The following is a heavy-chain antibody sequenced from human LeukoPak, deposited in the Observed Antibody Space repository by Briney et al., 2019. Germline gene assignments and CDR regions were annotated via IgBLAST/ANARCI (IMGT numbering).Heavy chain of an antibody. J-gene: IGHJ4*02. D-gene: IGHD4-23*01. V-gene: IGHV3-74*01. CDR2: IKTDGTTT. Sequence: GGSLRLSCAASGFTFGSHWMHWVRQAPGKGLVWISRIKTDGTTTNYADSVKGRFTTSRDNAKDTLYLQMNSLRAEGTAVYYCARGYSGSRGFDYWGQGTLVTVSS. CDR3: ARGYSGSRGFDY. CDR1: GFTFGSHW.